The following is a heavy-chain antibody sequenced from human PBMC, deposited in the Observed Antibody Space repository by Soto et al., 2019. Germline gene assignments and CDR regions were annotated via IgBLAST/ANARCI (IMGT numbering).Heavy chain of an antibody. D-gene: IGHD3-10*01. CDR1: GFTFSQHY. CDR3: AADPYYYASAY. Sequence: WGSLRLSCAASGFTFSQHYMTWIRHAPGKGLEWVSKISSGGTTTYYADSVKGRFTVSRDNAKNSVYLQMDSLRAEDTAVYYCAADPYYYASAYWGQGTLVT. CDR2: ISSGGTTT. V-gene: IGHV3-11*01. J-gene: IGHJ4*02.